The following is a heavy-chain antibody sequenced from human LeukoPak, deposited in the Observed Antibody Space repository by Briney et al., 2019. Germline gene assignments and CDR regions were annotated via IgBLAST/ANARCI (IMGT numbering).Heavy chain of an antibody. J-gene: IGHJ4*02. Sequence: ASVKVSCKASGYTFTSYGISWVRQAPGRGLEWMGWVSAYNGNTNYAQKLQGRVTMTTDTSTSTAYMELRSLRSDDTAVYYCARGATRKVTGDYWGQGTLVTVSS. CDR2: VSAYNGNT. D-gene: IGHD5-12*01. CDR1: GYTFTSYG. CDR3: ARGATRKVTGDY. V-gene: IGHV1-18*04.